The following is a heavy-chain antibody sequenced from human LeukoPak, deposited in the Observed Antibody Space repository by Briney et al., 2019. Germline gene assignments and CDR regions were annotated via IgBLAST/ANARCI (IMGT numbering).Heavy chain of an antibody. CDR3: ARALRSAGDY. V-gene: IGHV3-7*01. Sequence: GGSLRLSCAASGFTFSSYAMSWVRRAPGKGLEWVANIKQDGSEKSYVDSVKGRFTISRDNAKNSLYLHMNSLTAEDTAVYYCARALRSAGDYWGQGTLVTVSS. D-gene: IGHD6-13*01. CDR1: GFTFSSYA. J-gene: IGHJ4*02. CDR2: IKQDGSEK.